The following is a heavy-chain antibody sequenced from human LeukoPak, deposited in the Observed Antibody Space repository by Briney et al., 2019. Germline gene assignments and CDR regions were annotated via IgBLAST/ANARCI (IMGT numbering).Heavy chain of an antibody. J-gene: IGHJ4*02. CDR2: ISVSGRST. Sequence: GGSLRLSCAASGFTFSSYAMSWVRQAPGKGLEWVLVISVSGRSTYYADSVKGRFTISRDNSKNTLYLQMNSLRAEDTAVYYCAKEPHYYYDSSGYYDYWGQGTLVTVSS. CDR1: GFTFSSYA. CDR3: AKEPHYYYDSSGYYDY. V-gene: IGHV3-23*01. D-gene: IGHD3-22*01.